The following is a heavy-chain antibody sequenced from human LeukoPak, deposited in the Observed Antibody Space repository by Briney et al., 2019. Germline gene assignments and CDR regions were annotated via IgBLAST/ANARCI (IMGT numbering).Heavy chain of an antibody. CDR2: ISSSSDYT. V-gene: IGHV3-11*06. CDR1: GFTFSDYY. D-gene: IGHD6-13*01. CDR3: ARPPYSSSWDPGWFDP. Sequence: GGSLRLSCVASGFTFSDYYMSWSRQAPGKGPEWVSYISSSSDYTNYADSVRGRFTISRDNAKNSLYLQMNSLRAEDTAVYYCARPPYSSSWDPGWFDPWGQGTLITVSS. J-gene: IGHJ5*02.